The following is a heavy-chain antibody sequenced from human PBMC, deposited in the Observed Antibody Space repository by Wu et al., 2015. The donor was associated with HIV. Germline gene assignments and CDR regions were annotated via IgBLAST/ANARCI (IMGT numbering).Heavy chain of an antibody. V-gene: IGHV1-69*12. J-gene: IGHJ3*02. D-gene: IGHD4-23*01. CDR1: GGTLSSYA. CDR2: IIPMVATT. CDR3: ARVYGGRGGAFDI. Sequence: QVQLVQSGSEVKKPESSVKVSCKASGGTLSSYAINWVRQAPGQGLEWMGGIIPMVATTNYAQKFKGRVSITADESVNTAYMELSSLKSDDTAVYYCARVYGGRGGAFDIWGQGDNGHRLF.